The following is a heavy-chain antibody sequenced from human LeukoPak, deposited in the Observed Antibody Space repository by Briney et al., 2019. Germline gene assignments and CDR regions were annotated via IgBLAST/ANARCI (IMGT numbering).Heavy chain of an antibody. Sequence: PSETLSLTCTVSGVSISSGGYYWSWIRQHPGKGLEWIGYIYYSGSTYYNPSLKSQFTISVDTSKNQFSLKLSSVTAADTAVYYCARVVRYYDSSGYSKGYFDYWGQGTLVTVSS. CDR3: ARVVRYYDSSGYSKGYFDY. D-gene: IGHD3-22*01. V-gene: IGHV4-31*01. CDR1: GVSISSGGYY. J-gene: IGHJ4*02. CDR2: IYYSGST.